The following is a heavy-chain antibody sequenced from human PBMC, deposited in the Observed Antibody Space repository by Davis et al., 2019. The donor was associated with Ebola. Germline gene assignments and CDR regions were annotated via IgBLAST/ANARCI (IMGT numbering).Heavy chain of an antibody. J-gene: IGHJ5*02. CDR2: FDPEDGET. D-gene: IGHD2-2*01. V-gene: IGHV1-24*01. Sequence: ASVKVSCKVSGYTLTDLSMHWVRQAPGKGLEWMGGFDPEDGETIYAQKFQGRVTMTEDTSTDTAYMELSSLRSEDTAVYYCATTIVVPAAMPVGWFDPWGQGTLVTVSS. CDR1: GYTLTDLS. CDR3: ATTIVVPAAMPVGWFDP.